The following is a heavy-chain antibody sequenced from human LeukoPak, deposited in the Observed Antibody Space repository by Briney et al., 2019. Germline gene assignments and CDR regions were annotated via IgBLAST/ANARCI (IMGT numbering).Heavy chain of an antibody. D-gene: IGHD3-10*01. Sequence: SETLSLTCTVSGGSISSYYWSWIRQPPGKGLEWIGYIYYSGSTNYNPSLKSRVTISVDTSKNQFSLKLSSVTAADTAVYYCARGLNYYGSGSYDLNYWGQGTLVTVSS. J-gene: IGHJ4*02. CDR1: GGSISSYY. CDR3: ARGLNYYGSGSYDLNY. CDR2: IYYSGST. V-gene: IGHV4-59*01.